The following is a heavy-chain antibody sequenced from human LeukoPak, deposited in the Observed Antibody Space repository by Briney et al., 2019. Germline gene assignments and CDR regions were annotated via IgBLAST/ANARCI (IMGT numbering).Heavy chain of an antibody. D-gene: IGHD6-13*01. CDR1: RGSISSSGFY. CDR3: ARLPREQLINY. J-gene: IGHJ4*02. Sequence: PSETLSLTCTVSRGSISSSGFYWGWFRQPPWKGLEWHATISYSGTTYYNPSHRSRVTISVDMSKNQYSLELTSVTAADTAVYYCARLPREQLINYWGQGTLVTVSS. CDR2: ISYSGTT. V-gene: IGHV4-39*01.